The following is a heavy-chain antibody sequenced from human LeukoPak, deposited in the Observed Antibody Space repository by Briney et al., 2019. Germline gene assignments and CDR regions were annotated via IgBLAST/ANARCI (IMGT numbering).Heavy chain of an antibody. CDR2: INPSGGST. CDR1: GYTFTSYY. V-gene: IGHV1-46*01. J-gene: IGHJ4*02. Sequence: ASVKVSRKASGYTFTSYYMHWVRQAPGQGLEWMGIINPSGGSTSYAQKFQGRVTMTRDTSTSTVYMELSSLRSEDTAVYYCARGFPAMTHYDSSGYYWNYWGQGTLVTVSS. CDR3: ARGFPAMTHYDSSGYYWNY. D-gene: IGHD3-22*01.